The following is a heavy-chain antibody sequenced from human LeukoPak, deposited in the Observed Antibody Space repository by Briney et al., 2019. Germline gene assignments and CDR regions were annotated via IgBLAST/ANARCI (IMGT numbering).Heavy chain of an antibody. CDR1: GFTFSSYA. V-gene: IGHV3-23*01. CDR2: ISGSGGST. CDR3: AKAHGYDSSGSFDY. J-gene: IGHJ4*02. Sequence: GGSLRLSCAASGFTFSSYAMTWVRQAPGKGLEWVSAISGSGGSTYYADSVKGRFTISRDNSKNTLYLQMNSLRAADTAVYYCAKAHGYDSSGSFDYWGPGTLVTVSS. D-gene: IGHD3-22*01.